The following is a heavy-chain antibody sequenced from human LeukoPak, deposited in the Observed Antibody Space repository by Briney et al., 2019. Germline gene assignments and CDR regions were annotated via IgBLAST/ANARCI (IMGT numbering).Heavy chain of an antibody. J-gene: IGHJ4*02. CDR3: TRSGYRHPYHFDS. Sequence: PGGSLRLSCTVSGFTVSSNSMSWVRQAPGKGLEWVSFIYSDNTHYSDSVKGRFTISRDNSKNTLSLQMNSLRVEDTAIYYCTRSGYRHPYHFDSWGQGTLVTVSS. V-gene: IGHV3-53*01. CDR1: GFTVSSNS. D-gene: IGHD3-22*01. CDR2: IYSDNT.